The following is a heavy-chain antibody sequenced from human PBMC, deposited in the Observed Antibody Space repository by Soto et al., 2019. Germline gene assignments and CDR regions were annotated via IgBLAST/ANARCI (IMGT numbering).Heavy chain of an antibody. CDR1: GFTFINYA. CDR2: ISNSGNSK. J-gene: IGHJ5*02. CDR3: AKLNSRTILKGNGLDA. V-gene: IGHV3-23*01. D-gene: IGHD3-3*01. Sequence: PGGSLRLSCAASGFTFINYAMAWVRQAPGKGLEWVSGISNSGNSKYYADSVKGRFTISRDNSKNTLYLQMDSLGAEDTALYYCAKLNSRTILKGNGLDAWGQGTLVTVSS.